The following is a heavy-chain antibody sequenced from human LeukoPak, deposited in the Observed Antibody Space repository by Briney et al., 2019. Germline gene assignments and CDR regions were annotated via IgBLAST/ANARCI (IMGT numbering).Heavy chain of an antibody. Sequence: GGTLRLSCAASGFTFSSYWMHWVRQAPGPGLVWASRINSDGSSTSYADSVKGRFTISRDNAKNTLYLQMNSLRAEDTAVYYCARGGSLDYWGQGTLVTVSS. V-gene: IGHV3-74*01. CDR1: GFTFSSYW. CDR2: INSDGSST. D-gene: IGHD1-14*01. J-gene: IGHJ4*02. CDR3: ARGGSLDY.